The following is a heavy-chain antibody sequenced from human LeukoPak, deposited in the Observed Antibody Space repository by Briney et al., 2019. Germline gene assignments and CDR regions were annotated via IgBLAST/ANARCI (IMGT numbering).Heavy chain of an antibody. V-gene: IGHV2-5*01. D-gene: IGHD6-13*01. CDR1: GFSLSTRGVG. J-gene: IGHJ4*02. CDR3: AHRQLDSSSWYFDY. CDR2: IYWNDDK. Sequence: ESGPTLVNPTQTLTLTCTFSGFSLSTRGVGVGWIRQPPGKALEWLALIYWNDDKRYSPSLKSRLTITKDTSKNQVVLTMTNMDPVDTATYYCAHRQLDSSSWYFDYWGQGTLVTVSS.